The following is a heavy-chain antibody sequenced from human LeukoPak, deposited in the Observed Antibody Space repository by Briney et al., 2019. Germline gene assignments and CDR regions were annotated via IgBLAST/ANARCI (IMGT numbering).Heavy chain of an antibody. D-gene: IGHD3-10*01. CDR2: INHSGST. V-gene: IGHV4-34*01. J-gene: IGHJ4*02. CDR3: ARGGNTMVRGVIGLVDY. Sequence: SQTLSLTCAVYGGSFSGFYWSWIRQPPGKGLEWIGEINHSGSTNYNPSLKSRVTISVDTSKNQFSLKLSSVTAADTAVYYCARGGNTMVRGVIGLVDYWGQGTLVTVSS. CDR1: GGSFSGFY.